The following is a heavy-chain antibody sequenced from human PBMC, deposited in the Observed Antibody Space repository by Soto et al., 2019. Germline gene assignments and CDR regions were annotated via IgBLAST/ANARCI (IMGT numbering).Heavy chain of an antibody. CDR1: GGSISSYY. CDR2: IYYSGST. J-gene: IGHJ6*02. V-gene: IGHV4-59*01. Sequence: SETLSLTCTVSGGSISSYYWSWIRQPPGKGLEWIGYIYYSGSTNYNPSLKSRVTISVDTSKNQFSLKLSSVTAADTAVYYCARGGRYCISTSCFYYYYYGMDVWGQGTTVTVS. CDR3: ARGGRYCISTSCFYYYYYGMDV. D-gene: IGHD2-2*01.